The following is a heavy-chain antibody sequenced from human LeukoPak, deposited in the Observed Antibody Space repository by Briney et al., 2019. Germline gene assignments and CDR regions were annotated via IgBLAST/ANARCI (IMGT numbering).Heavy chain of an antibody. CDR3: SRLGSGSYFGDY. Sequence: GESLKISCKGSGYSFTSYWIGWVRQMPGKGLERMGIIYPGDSDTSYSPPLHSQVTITAAQSISTAYLQWSSLKASDTAMYYCSRLGSGSYFGDYCGQGTLVTVSS. J-gene: IGHJ4*02. CDR2: IYPGDSDT. CDR1: GYSFTSYW. V-gene: IGHV5-51*01. D-gene: IGHD3-10*01.